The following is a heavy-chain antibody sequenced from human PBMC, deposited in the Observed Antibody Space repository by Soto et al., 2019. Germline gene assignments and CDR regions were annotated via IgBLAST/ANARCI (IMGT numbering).Heavy chain of an antibody. CDR2: ISAYNGNT. J-gene: IGHJ6*02. CDR3: PRDRYDMLTGYYYGMDV. CDR1: GYTFTSYG. V-gene: IGHV1-18*01. D-gene: IGHD3-9*01. Sequence: QVQLVQSGAEVKKPGASVKVSCKASGYTFTSYGISWVRQAPGQGLEWMGWISAYNGNTNYAPKLQGRVTMTPDTSTSTAYRELTSLTSDDPVVYYCPRDRYDMLTGYYYGMDVWGQANTVTVSS.